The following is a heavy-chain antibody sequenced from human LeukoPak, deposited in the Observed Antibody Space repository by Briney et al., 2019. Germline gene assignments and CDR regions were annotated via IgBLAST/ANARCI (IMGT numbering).Heavy chain of an antibody. V-gene: IGHV3-23*01. CDR2: ISGSGGST. Sequence: GGSLRLSCAAFGFTFSSYGMHWVRQAPGKGLEWVSAISGSGGSTYYADSVKGRFTISRDNSKNTLYLQINSLRAEDTAVYYCAKTGGSSWYRFDYWGQGTLVTVPS. CDR1: GFTFSSYG. J-gene: IGHJ4*02. CDR3: AKTGGSSWYRFDY. D-gene: IGHD6-13*01.